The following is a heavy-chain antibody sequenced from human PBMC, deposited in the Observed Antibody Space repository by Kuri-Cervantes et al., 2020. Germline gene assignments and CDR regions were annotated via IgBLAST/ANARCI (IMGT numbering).Heavy chain of an antibody. CDR2: ISYDGSNK. V-gene: IGHV3-33*05. Sequence: GESLKISCAASGFTFSSYGMHWVRQAPGKGLEWVAVISYDGSNKYYADSVKGRFTISRDNSKNTLYLQMNSLRAEDTAVYYCARDLYCSGGSCLSAWGQGTLVTVSS. D-gene: IGHD2-15*01. CDR1: GFTFSSYG. CDR3: ARDLYCSGGSCLSA. J-gene: IGHJ4*02.